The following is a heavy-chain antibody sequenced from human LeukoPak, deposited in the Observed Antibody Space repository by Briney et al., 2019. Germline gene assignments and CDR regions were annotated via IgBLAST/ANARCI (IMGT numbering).Heavy chain of an antibody. CDR3: VRGDWYLES. Sequence: AWSLRLSCATSAFNLSDSRMTWDRQAPGKVLQWVANFNRDGTEKHFLDSVEGRFIISNDNAKGALYLQIHTLRPQDTALYFCVRGDWYLESWGQGTLVTVSS. CDR2: FNRDGTEK. D-gene: IGHD2-21*01. J-gene: IGHJ4*02. V-gene: IGHV3-7*04. CDR1: AFNLSDSR.